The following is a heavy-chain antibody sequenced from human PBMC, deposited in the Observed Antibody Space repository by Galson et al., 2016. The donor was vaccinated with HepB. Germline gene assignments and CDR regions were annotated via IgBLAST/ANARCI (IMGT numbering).Heavy chain of an antibody. V-gene: IGHV1-3*01. CDR3: ARDGVLGGASWLDT. Sequence: SVKVSCKASGYIFTTYLIHWVRQAPGQRPEWMGWVNAGNGNTEYSQKFQGRVIITRDTSASTAYMELSSLRSEDTAVYYCARDGVLGGASWLDTWGQGTLVTVSS. D-gene: IGHD1-26*01. CDR2: VNAGNGNT. CDR1: GYIFTTYL. J-gene: IGHJ5*02.